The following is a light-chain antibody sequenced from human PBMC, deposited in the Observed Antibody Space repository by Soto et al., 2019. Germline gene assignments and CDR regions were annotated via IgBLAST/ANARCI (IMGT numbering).Light chain of an antibody. CDR3: QQYNNWPPSIT. V-gene: IGKV3-15*01. CDR2: GAP. J-gene: IGKJ5*01. CDR1: ESVSSN. Sequence: EIVMTQSPATLSVSPGERATLSCRASESVSSNVVWYQQKPGQAPRLLIYGAPTRATGVPARFSGSGSGTEFTLTISSLQSEDFAVFYCQQYNNWPPSITFGQGTRLEIK.